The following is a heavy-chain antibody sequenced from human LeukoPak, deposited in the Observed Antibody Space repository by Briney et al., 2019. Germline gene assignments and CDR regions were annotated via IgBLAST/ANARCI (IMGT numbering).Heavy chain of an antibody. D-gene: IGHD4-23*01. CDR1: GGSFSGYY. Sequence: RSSETLSLTCAVYGGSFSGYYWSWIRQPPGKGLEWIGEINHSGSTNYNPSLKSRVTISVDTSKNQFSLKLSSVTAADTAVYYCARERVYGGNSVNWFDPWGQGTLVTVSS. V-gene: IGHV4-34*01. CDR2: INHSGST. CDR3: ARERVYGGNSVNWFDP. J-gene: IGHJ5*02.